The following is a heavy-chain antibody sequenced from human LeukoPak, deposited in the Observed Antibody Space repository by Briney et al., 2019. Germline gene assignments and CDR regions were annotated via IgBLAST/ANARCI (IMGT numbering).Heavy chain of an antibody. Sequence: GGSLRLSCAASGFTFSNAWISWVRQAPGKGLEWVGRIKSKTDGGTTDYAAPVKGRFTISRDDSKNTLYLQMNSLRAEDTAVYYCARLGMIQAYSTEDYWGQGTLVTVSS. CDR3: ARLGMIQAYSTEDY. D-gene: IGHD6-13*01. V-gene: IGHV3-15*01. CDR1: GFTFSNAW. J-gene: IGHJ4*02. CDR2: IKSKTDGGTT.